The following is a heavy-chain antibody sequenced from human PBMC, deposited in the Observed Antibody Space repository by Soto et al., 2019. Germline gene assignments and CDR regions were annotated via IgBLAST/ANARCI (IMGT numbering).Heavy chain of an antibody. CDR3: ARDMVREVSGPFAS. V-gene: IGHV4-59*01. D-gene: IGHD3-10*01. Sequence: SETLSLTCSVSGGFISNYYWSWLRQPPGKGLGWFGFIHYSGSTTYNPSLKSRVTISADTPKNQFSLQLTSVTAADTAVYYCARDMVREVSGPFASWGQGSLVTVSS. CDR1: GGFISNYY. J-gene: IGHJ5*01. CDR2: IHYSGST.